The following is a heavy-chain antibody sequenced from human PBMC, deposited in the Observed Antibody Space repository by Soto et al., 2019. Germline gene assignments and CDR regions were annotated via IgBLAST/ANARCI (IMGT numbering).Heavy chain of an antibody. CDR1: GFTVSSNY. D-gene: IGHD4-17*01. Sequence: EVQLVESGGGSIQPGGSLRLSCAASGFTVSSNYMSWVRQAPGKGLDWVSILYSGGTTYYADSVKGRFTISRDDSANTVYRQMNSLRVDDTAVYYCARDQRAAHDYGDYYGMDVWGHGTTVTVSS. V-gene: IGHV3-53*01. CDR2: LYSGGTT. J-gene: IGHJ6*02. CDR3: ARDQRAAHDYGDYYGMDV.